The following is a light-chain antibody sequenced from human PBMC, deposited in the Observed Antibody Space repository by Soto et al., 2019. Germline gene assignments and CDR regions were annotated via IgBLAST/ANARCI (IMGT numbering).Light chain of an antibody. J-gene: IGLJ3*02. Sequence: QSALTQPASVSGSPGQSITISCTGTSSDVGGYNYVSWYQQHPGKVPRLMIYEVSNRPSGLSNRFSGSKSDNTVSLTISGLQAEDEADYYCSSYTSSNTWVFGGGTKLTVL. V-gene: IGLV2-14*01. CDR2: EVS. CDR1: SSDVGGYNY. CDR3: SSYTSSNTWV.